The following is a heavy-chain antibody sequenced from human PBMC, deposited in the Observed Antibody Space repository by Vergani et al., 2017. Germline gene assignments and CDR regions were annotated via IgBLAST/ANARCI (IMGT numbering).Heavy chain of an antibody. Sequence: EVQLLESGGGLVQPGGSLRLSCAASGFTFSSYAMSWVRQAPGKGLEWVSAISGSGGSTYYADSVKGRFTISRDNSNNTLYLQMNSLRAEDTAVYYCAKDTMATTYYFDYWGQGTLVTVSS. V-gene: IGHV3-23*01. CDR1: GFTFSSYA. CDR2: ISGSGGST. D-gene: IGHD5-24*01. CDR3: AKDTMATTYYFDY. J-gene: IGHJ4*02.